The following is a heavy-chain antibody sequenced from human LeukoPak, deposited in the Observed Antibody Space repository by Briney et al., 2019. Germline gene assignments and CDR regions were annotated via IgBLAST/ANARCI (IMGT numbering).Heavy chain of an antibody. Sequence: SETLSLTCAVYGGSFSGYYWTWIRQTPEKGLEWIGEMNPSGSTNYNPSLKSQVTISVDTSKNQFSLELSSVTAADTVVYYCARGRQDVTMIVVVMTAVSYYLDVWGKGTTVTVS. J-gene: IGHJ6*03. V-gene: IGHV4-34*01. CDR1: GGSFSGYY. D-gene: IGHD3-22*01. CDR3: ARGRQDVTMIVVVMTAVSYYLDV. CDR2: MNPSGST.